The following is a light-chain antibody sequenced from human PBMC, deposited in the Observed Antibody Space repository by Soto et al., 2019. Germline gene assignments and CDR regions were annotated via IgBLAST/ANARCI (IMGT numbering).Light chain of an antibody. J-gene: IGLJ1*01. CDR3: CSYAGSYTFYV. CDR1: SSDVGGYNY. V-gene: IGLV2-11*01. Sequence: SALTQPRSVSGSPGQSVTISCTGTSSDVGGYNYVSWYQQHSGKAPKLMIYDVSKRPSGVPDRFSGSKSGNTASLTISGLQAEDEADYYCCSYAGSYTFYVFGTGTKVTVL. CDR2: DVS.